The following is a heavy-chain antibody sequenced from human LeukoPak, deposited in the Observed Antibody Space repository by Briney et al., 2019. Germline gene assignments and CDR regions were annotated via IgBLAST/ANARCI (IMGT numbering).Heavy chain of an antibody. CDR2: TYYKSKWYN. J-gene: IGHJ3*02. CDR1: GDSVSSNSAT. V-gene: IGHV6-1*01. D-gene: IGHD1-26*01. Sequence: SQTLSLTCAISGDSVSSNSATWNWIRQPPSRGLEWLGRTYYKSKWYNDYAVSVKSRVTINSDTSKNQFSLQLNSVTPEDTAVYYCARVSSPWSPRDAFDIWGQGTMVTVSS. CDR3: ARVSSPWSPRDAFDI.